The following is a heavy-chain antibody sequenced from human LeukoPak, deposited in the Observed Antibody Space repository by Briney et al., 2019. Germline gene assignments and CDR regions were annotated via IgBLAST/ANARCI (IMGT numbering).Heavy chain of an antibody. V-gene: IGHV3-11*04. D-gene: IGHD5-24*01. CDR1: GFTFNDYY. J-gene: IGHJ4*02. CDR3: ATKIVEMATIPDY. Sequence: GGSLRLSCAASGFTFNDYYMSWIRQAPGKGLEGVSYISSSGSTIYYADSVKGRFTISRDNAKNSLYLQMNSLRAEDTAVYYCATKIVEMATIPDYWGQGTLVTVSS. CDR2: ISSSGSTI.